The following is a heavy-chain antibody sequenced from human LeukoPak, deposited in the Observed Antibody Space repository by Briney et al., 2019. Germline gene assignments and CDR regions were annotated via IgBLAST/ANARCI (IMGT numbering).Heavy chain of an antibody. CDR3: AVGRKEYYFDY. Sequence: KPSETLSLTCAVYGGSFSGYYWRWIRQPPGKGLEWIGEINHSGSTNYNPSLKNRLTISVDTSKSQCSLKLSSVTAADTAVYYGAVGRKEYYFDYWGQGNLVTVSS. V-gene: IGHV4-34*01. CDR2: INHSGST. J-gene: IGHJ4*02. D-gene: IGHD1-14*01. CDR1: GGSFSGYY.